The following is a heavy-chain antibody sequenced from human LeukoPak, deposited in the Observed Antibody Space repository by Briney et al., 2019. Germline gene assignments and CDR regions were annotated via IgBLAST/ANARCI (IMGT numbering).Heavy chain of an antibody. V-gene: IGHV3-7*01. CDR1: GFTLSTYW. D-gene: IGHD3-16*01. CDR3: ASWGAARNS. J-gene: IGHJ4*02. CDR2: INPGGSGK. Sequence: GGALRLSCEASGFTLSTYWMNWVRQVAGRGVDWVANINPGGSGKRYVDSVQDRFTNARDSADNSLSLQMNSLRAEDTAVYYCASWGAARNSWGQGTLVTVSS.